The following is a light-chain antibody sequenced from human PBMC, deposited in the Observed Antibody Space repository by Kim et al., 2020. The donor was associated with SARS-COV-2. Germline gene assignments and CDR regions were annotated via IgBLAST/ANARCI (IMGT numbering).Light chain of an antibody. V-gene: IGKV1-27*01. CDR1: QGSSNY. Sequence: ASGGDGVTITGRGSQGSSNYLAWYQKKPGKVPKRLIYAASVLQSGVPARFSGSGSGTDFTLTISSLQPEDVATYYCQKYNSAPWTFGQGTKVDIK. J-gene: IGKJ1*01. CDR2: AAS. CDR3: QKYNSAPWT.